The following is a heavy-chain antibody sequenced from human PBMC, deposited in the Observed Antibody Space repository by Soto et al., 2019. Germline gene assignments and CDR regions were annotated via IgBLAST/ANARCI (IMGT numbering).Heavy chain of an antibody. D-gene: IGHD5-18*01. CDR2: IIPIFGTA. CDR3: ALIVDTAMVLDY. CDR1: GVTFSSYA. V-gene: IGHV1-69*06. J-gene: IGHJ4*02. Sequence: QVQLVQSGAEVKKPGSSVKVSCKASGVTFSSYAISWVRHAPGQGLEWMGGIIPIFGTANYAQKFQGRVTITADKSTSTDYMELSSLRSEDTAGHYCALIVDTAMVLDYWGQGTLVTGSS.